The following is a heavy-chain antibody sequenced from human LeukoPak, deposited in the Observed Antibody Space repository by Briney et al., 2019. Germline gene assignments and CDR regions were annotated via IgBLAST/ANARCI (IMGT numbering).Heavy chain of an antibody. CDR3: VRSFDY. Sequence: PGRSLRLSCAASGFTFSSHWTHWVRQAPGKGLVWVSGVNGDGSRTTYADSVKGRFTISRDNAKNTLYLQMNSLRADDTAVYYCVRSFDYWGQGTLVTVSS. CDR1: GFTFSSHW. V-gene: IGHV3-74*01. J-gene: IGHJ4*02. CDR2: VNGDGSRT.